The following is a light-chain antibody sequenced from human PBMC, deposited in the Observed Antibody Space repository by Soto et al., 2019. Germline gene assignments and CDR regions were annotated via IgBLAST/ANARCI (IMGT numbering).Light chain of an antibody. V-gene: IGKV1-13*02. J-gene: IGKJ4*01. Sequence: ALQLTQSPSSLCASVGDRVTITCRASQGIAGASAWYQQKPGKAPKLLIYDASSLESGVPSRFSGSGSGTDFTLTISSLQPEDFATYYCQQFNSYPFTFGGGTKVEIK. CDR2: DAS. CDR3: QQFNSYPFT. CDR1: QGIAGA.